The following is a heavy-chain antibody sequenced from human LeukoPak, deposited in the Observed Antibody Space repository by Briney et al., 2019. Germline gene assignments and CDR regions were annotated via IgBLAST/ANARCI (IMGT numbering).Heavy chain of an antibody. Sequence: SETLSLTCTVSGGSVSSSGYYWGWIRQPPGKGLEWIGSIYYSGSTYYNPSLKSRVTISVDTSKNQFSLRLSSVTAADTATYYYARHAIQLWLVWFDPWGQGTLVTVSS. CDR3: ARHAIQLWLVWFDP. D-gene: IGHD5-18*01. V-gene: IGHV4-39*01. J-gene: IGHJ5*02. CDR1: GGSVSSSGYY. CDR2: IYYSGST.